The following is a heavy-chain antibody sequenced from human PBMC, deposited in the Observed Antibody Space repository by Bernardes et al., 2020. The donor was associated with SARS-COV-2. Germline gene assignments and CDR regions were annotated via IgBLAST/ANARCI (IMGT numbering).Heavy chain of an antibody. J-gene: IGHJ6*02. CDR1: GYTFSYYW. CDR3: ARLGTLGVPGERTNYGMDV. V-gene: IGHV5-51*01. CDR2: IYPGDSDT. Sequence: GESLKISCQASGYTFSYYWIAWVRQMPGKGLEWMGIIYPGDSDTRYSPSFQGQVTISADKSISTAYVNWSRLKASDTAMYYCARLGTLGVPGERTNYGMDVWVQGTTVTVSS. D-gene: IGHD7-27*01.